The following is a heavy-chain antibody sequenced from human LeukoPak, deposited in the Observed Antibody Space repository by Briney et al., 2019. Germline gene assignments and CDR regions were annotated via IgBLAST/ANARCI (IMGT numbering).Heavy chain of an antibody. Sequence: AASVKVSCKVSGYTLTELSMHWVRQAPGKGLEWMGGFDPEDGETIYAQKFQGRVTMTEDTSTDTAYMELSSLRSEDTAVYYCATALVVTYAFDIWGQGTMVTVPS. CDR3: ATALVVTYAFDI. V-gene: IGHV1-24*01. CDR2: FDPEDGET. D-gene: IGHD3-22*01. CDR1: GYTLTELS. J-gene: IGHJ3*02.